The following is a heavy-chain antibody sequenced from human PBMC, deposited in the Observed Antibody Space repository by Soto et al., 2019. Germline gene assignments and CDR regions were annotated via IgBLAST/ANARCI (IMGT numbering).Heavy chain of an antibody. D-gene: IGHD6-19*01. CDR1: GFTFSSYG. CDR2: IWYDGSNK. V-gene: IGHV3-33*01. Sequence: QVQLVESGGGVVQPGRSLRLSCAASGFTFSSYGMHWVRQAPGKGLEWVAVIWYDGSNKYYADSVKGRFTISRDNSKNTLYLQMNSLRDEDTAVYYCARDTSTVAGRKGPFQHWGQGTLVTVSS. J-gene: IGHJ1*01. CDR3: ARDTSTVAGRKGPFQH.